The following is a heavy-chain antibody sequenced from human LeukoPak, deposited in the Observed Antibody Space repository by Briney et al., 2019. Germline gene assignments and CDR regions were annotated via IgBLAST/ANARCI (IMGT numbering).Heavy chain of an antibody. CDR3: ARGPDYRDYLSSEYYYYGMDV. Sequence: PSETLSLTCTVSGASISSHYWSWMRQPPGKGLEWIGYIFYSGSTNYNPSLKSRVTMSVDTSKNQFSLRLSSVTAADTAVYYCARGPDYRDYLSSEYYYYGMDVWGQGTTVTVSS. CDR1: GASISSHY. D-gene: IGHD4-17*01. CDR2: IFYSGST. V-gene: IGHV4-59*11. J-gene: IGHJ6*02.